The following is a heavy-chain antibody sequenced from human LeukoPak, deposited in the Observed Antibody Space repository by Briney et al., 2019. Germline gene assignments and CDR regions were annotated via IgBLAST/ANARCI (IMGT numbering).Heavy chain of an antibody. CDR1: GGTFSSYA. J-gene: IGHJ4*02. Sequence: ASVKVSCKASGGTFSSYAISWVRQAPGQGLEWVVGIIPIFGTANYAQKFQGRVTITADESTSTAYMELSSLRSEDTAVYYCARAANYYDSSGYYSHWGQGTLVTVSS. V-gene: IGHV1-69*13. D-gene: IGHD3-22*01. CDR2: IIPIFGTA. CDR3: ARAANYYDSSGYYSH.